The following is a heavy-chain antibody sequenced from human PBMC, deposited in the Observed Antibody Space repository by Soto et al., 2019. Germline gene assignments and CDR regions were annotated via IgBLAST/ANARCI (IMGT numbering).Heavy chain of an antibody. CDR2: IKQDGSEK. CDR1: GFTFSSYW. D-gene: IGHD2-15*01. CDR3: ARMGYCSGGSCYSLSYYYYGMDV. Sequence: EVQLVESGGGLVQPGGSLRLSCAASGFTFSSYWMSWVRQAPGKGLEWVANIKQDGSEKYYVDSVKGRFTISRDNAKNSLYLQMNSLRAEDTAVYYCARMGYCSGGSCYSLSYYYYGMDVWGQGTTVTVSS. J-gene: IGHJ6*02. V-gene: IGHV3-7*01.